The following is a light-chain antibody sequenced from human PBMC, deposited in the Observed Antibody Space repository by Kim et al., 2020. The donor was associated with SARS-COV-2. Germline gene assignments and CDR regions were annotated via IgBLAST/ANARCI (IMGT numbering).Light chain of an antibody. CDR3: QQYGNSPYT. Sequence: EIVLTQSPVTLSFSPGERAVLSCKTSETIASPYLAWYQQKPGQAPRLLIYAASTRATGIPDRFSGSGSGTDFTLTISRLEPEDFAVYYCQQYGNSPYTFGQGTKLEI. V-gene: IGKV3-20*01. CDR1: ETIASPY. CDR2: AAS. J-gene: IGKJ2*01.